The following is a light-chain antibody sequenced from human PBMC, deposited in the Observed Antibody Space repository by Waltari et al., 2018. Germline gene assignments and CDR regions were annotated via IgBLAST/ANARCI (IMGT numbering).Light chain of an antibody. V-gene: IGKV1-5*03. Sequence: DIQMTQSPSTLSASVGDRVTITCRASQSINIWLAWYQQKPGKAPKLLIDKASNLASGVPSRFSGSGSGTAFTLTINSLQPDDFATYYCQQYYTFSVTFGQGTRLEIK. J-gene: IGKJ5*01. CDR3: QQYYTFSVT. CDR1: QSINIW. CDR2: KAS.